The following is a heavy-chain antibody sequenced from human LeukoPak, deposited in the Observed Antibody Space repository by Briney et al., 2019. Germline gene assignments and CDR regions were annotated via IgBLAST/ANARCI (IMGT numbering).Heavy chain of an antibody. Sequence: SETLSLTCAVYGGSFRGYYWTWIRQPPGKGLEWIGEINHSGSTNYNPSLKSRVTISIDTSKNHFSLRLSSVTAADTAVYYCARGPTTHYNFLTGYYYFDYWGQGTLVTVSS. CDR1: GGSFRGYY. CDR2: INHSGST. J-gene: IGHJ4*02. CDR3: ARGPTTHYNFLTGYYYFDY. D-gene: IGHD3-9*01. V-gene: IGHV4-34*01.